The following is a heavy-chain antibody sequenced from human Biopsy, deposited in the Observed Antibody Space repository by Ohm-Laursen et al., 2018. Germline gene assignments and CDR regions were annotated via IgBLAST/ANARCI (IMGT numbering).Heavy chain of an antibody. V-gene: IGHV1-69*13. CDR2: NIPILGTG. D-gene: IGHD3-9*01. J-gene: IGHJ1*01. Sequence: VKISCKAPGGTFSNYGVNWVRQAPGQGLEWLGGNIPILGTGNSAQKFQDRVTVAADTSTSTATMELRSLRSDDTAVYYCATKLTGYFHHWGQGTLVIVSS. CDR1: GGTFSNYG. CDR3: ATKLTGYFHH.